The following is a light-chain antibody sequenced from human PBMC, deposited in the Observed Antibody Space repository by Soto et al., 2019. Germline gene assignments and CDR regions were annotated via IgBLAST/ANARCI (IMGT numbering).Light chain of an antibody. CDR2: AAS. J-gene: IGKJ4*01. CDR3: QQSYSTPPL. Sequence: DIQMTQSPSSLSASVGDRVTITCRASQSISSYLNWYQQKPGKAPKLLIYAASSLQSGVPSRFRGSGSGTDFTLTISSLQPEDFATYYCQQSYSTPPLFGGGTKVEIK. CDR1: QSISSY. V-gene: IGKV1-39*01.